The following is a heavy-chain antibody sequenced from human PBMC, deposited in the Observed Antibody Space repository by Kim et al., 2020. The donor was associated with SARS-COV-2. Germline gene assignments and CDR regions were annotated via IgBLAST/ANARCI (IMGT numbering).Heavy chain of an antibody. CDR1: GHTFTRDS. CDR2: IDCGNGNA. J-gene: IGHJ4*02. D-gene: IGHD2-8*01. V-gene: IGHV1-3*01. Sequence: ASVKVSCKTSGHTFTRDSIHWVRQAPGQGLEWLGVIDCGNGNAIYSQNFQVRVTFTTDTSASTVYMELSSLCSEDSAVYYFLGVYYFYYLCLLSLFTVSS. CDR3: LGVYYFYY.